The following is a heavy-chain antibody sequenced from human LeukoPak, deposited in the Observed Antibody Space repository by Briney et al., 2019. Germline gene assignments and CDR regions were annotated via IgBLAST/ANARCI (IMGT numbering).Heavy chain of an antibody. CDR1: GFTFSSYS. CDR3: ARGATRATRHFDV. CDR2: IAGNNSPT. Sequence: GGALRLSCVAPGFTFSSYSLARGRQTPGKGLAWVSSIAGNNSPTFYADSVERRFTISSDNSRIMGDLQMNSLRVEDSGVYFCARGATRATRHFDVWGRGTLVTVSS. D-gene: IGHD2-2*01. V-gene: IGHV3-23*01. J-gene: IGHJ2*01.